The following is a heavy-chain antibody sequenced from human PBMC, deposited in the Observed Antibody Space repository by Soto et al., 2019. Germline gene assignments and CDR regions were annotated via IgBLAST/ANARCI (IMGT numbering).Heavy chain of an antibody. CDR1: GYIFSSYG. J-gene: IGHJ4*02. CDR3: ARAGAPYLYDSNVYCSY. Sequence: QVQLVQSGAEVKKVGASVKVSCKASGYIFSSYGVTWVRQAPGQGLEWMGWISAYNGNTNYAHKVQGRVTMTTDTSTSTAYMELRSLRSEDTAVYYCARAGAPYLYDSNVYCSYWGQGTLVTVSS. D-gene: IGHD3-22*01. V-gene: IGHV1-18*01. CDR2: ISAYNGNT.